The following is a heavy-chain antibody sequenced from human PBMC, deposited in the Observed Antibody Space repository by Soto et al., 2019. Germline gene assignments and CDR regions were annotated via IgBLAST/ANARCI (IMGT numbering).Heavy chain of an antibody. V-gene: IGHV1-8*01. Sequence: QVQLVQSGAEVKKPGASVKVSCKTSGYTFTQYDINWVRQAAGQGLEWMGWMNPTSGRTGYIQDFQGRVTVTSDSSISTAYLELSRLRSDDTAIYFCVRVAGPPDYWGQGTLVTVSS. J-gene: IGHJ4*02. CDR2: MNPTSGRT. CDR3: VRVAGPPDY. CDR1: GYTFTQYD.